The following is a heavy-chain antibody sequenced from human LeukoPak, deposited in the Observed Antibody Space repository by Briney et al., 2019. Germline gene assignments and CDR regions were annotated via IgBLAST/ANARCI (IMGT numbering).Heavy chain of an antibody. CDR3: ARGYYGSGMIDGKYYFDY. CDR1: GGSISSYY. Sequence: SETLSLTCTVSGGSISSYYWSWIRQPPGKGLEWIGYIYHSGSTNYNPSLKSRVTISVDTSKNQFSLKLSSVTAADTAVYYCARGYYGSGMIDGKYYFDYWGQGTLVTVSS. D-gene: IGHD3-10*01. V-gene: IGHV4-59*01. CDR2: IYHSGST. J-gene: IGHJ4*02.